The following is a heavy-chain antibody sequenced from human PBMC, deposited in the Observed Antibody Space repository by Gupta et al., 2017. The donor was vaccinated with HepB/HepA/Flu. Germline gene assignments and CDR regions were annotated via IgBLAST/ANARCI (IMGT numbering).Heavy chain of an antibody. J-gene: IGHJ4*02. CDR3: ARATAAGNIYYFDY. Sequence: EVQLVESGGGLVQPGGSLRLSCAASGFPFTNYEMTWVRQAPGKGLEWVSYISNSAGDIYYADSVKGRFTISRDNAKNSLYLQMNSLRAEDTALYYCARATAAGNIYYFDYWGQGTLVTVPS. CDR2: ISNSAGDI. V-gene: IGHV3-48*03. D-gene: IGHD6-13*01. CDR1: GFPFTNYE.